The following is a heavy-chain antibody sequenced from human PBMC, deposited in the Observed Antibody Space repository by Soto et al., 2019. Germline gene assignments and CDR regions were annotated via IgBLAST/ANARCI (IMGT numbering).Heavy chain of an antibody. Sequence: QVQLVESGGGLVKPGGSPRLSCAASGFTFSDFYMTWVRQAPGKGLEWVSYVSGSGFSKYYADSVKGRFTISRDNAKKSLYLQMNSLRAEDTAVYYCARVVDSGYYPDYWGQGTLVTVSS. CDR1: GFTFSDFY. CDR2: VSGSGFSK. J-gene: IGHJ4*02. CDR3: ARVVDSGYYPDY. V-gene: IGHV3-11*01. D-gene: IGHD3-22*01.